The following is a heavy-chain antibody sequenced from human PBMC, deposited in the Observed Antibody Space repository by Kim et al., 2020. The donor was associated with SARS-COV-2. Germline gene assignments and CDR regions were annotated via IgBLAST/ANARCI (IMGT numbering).Heavy chain of an antibody. CDR3: ARGGGYNYGGIDY. Sequence: ASVKVYCKASGYTFIRHYMHWVRQAPGQGLEWMGIINPSGGSTSYAQKFQGRVSMTRDTSTNTVYMELRSLRSEDTAVYYCARGGGYNYGGIDYWGQGTLVIVSS. D-gene: IGHD5-18*01. CDR1: GYTFIRHY. V-gene: IGHV1-46*01. CDR2: INPSGGST. J-gene: IGHJ4*02.